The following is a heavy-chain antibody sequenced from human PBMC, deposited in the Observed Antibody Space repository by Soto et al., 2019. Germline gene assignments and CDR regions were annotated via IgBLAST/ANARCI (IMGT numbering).Heavy chain of an antibody. CDR1: GFTFSSYS. Sequence: EVQLVESGGGLVKPGGSLRLSCAASGFTFSSYSMNWVRQAPGKGLEWVSSISSSSSYIYYADSVKGRFTISRDNAKNSLYLQMNSLRAEDTAVYYCARAVWGYDSSGGLRAFDIWGQGTMVTVSS. D-gene: IGHD3-22*01. V-gene: IGHV3-21*01. J-gene: IGHJ3*02. CDR2: ISSSSSYI. CDR3: ARAVWGYDSSGGLRAFDI.